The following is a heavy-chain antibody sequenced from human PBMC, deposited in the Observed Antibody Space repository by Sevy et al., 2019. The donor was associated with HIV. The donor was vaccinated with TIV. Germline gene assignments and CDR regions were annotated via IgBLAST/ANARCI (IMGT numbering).Heavy chain of an antibody. Sequence: GGCLRLSCAASGFTFSSYGMHWVRQAPGKGLEWVAVISYDGSNKYYADSVKDRFTISRDNSKNTLYLQMNSLRAEDTAQSYCAKGQDILVVTVIDYWGQGTLVTVSS. D-gene: IGHD2-21*02. J-gene: IGHJ4*02. V-gene: IGHV3-30*18. CDR3: AKGQDILVVTVIDY. CDR1: GFTFSSYG. CDR2: ISYDGSNK.